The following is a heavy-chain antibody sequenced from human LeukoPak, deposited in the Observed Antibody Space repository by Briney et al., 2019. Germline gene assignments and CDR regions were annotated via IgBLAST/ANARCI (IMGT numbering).Heavy chain of an antibody. CDR3: ARDRGYYDSSGYYPLGYGMDV. CDR2: IFYSGST. D-gene: IGHD3-22*01. Sequence: PSGTLSLTCTVSGGSISSSSFFWGWIRQPPGKGLEWIGRIFYSGSTYYNPSLNSRVTISIDTSKNQFSLRLSSVTAADTAVYYCARDRGYYDSSGYYPLGYGMDVWGQGTTVTVSS. CDR1: GGSISSSSFF. J-gene: IGHJ6*02. V-gene: IGHV4-39*02.